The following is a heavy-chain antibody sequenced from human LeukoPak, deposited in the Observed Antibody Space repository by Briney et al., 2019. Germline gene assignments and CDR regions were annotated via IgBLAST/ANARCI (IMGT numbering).Heavy chain of an antibody. J-gene: IGHJ4*02. Sequence: GGSLRLSCAASGFTFSNAWMSWVRQAPGKGLEWVSAVSDGGGSTYYADSVKGRFTISRDNSKNALYLQMNSLRAEDTAIYYCAKDPLYCSGGSCYFPSDYWGQGTLVTVCS. V-gene: IGHV3-23*01. CDR2: VSDGGGST. CDR3: AKDPLYCSGGSCYFPSDY. CDR1: GFTFSNAW. D-gene: IGHD2-15*01.